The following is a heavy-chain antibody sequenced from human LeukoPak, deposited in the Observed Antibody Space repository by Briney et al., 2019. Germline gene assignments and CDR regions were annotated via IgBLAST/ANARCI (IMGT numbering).Heavy chain of an antibody. CDR1: GFTVSSNY. J-gene: IGHJ6*03. V-gene: IGHV3-53*01. CDR2: IYSGGST. Sequence: TGGSLRLSCVAPGFTVSSNYMSWVGQAPGKGLGWVSVIYSGGSTSYADSVKGRFTISRDNSKSTLYLQMYSVRAEDTAVYYCASGWGSYRTPYYYMVVWGTGSTVTVSS. CDR3: ASGWGSYRTPYYYMVV. D-gene: IGHD3-16*02.